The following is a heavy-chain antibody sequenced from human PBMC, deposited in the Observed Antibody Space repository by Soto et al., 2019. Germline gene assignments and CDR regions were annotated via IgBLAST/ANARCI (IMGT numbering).Heavy chain of an antibody. CDR2: IYYSGST. CDR3: ARDRYGDSYYYYYGMNV. D-gene: IGHD4-17*01. Sequence: PSETLSLTCTVSGGSISSGGYYWSWIRQHPGKGLEWIGYIYYSGSTYYNPSLKSRVTISVDTSKNQFSLKLSSVTAADTAVYYCARDRYGDSYYYYYGMNVWGQGTTVTV. J-gene: IGHJ6*02. CDR1: GGSISSGGYY. V-gene: IGHV4-31*03.